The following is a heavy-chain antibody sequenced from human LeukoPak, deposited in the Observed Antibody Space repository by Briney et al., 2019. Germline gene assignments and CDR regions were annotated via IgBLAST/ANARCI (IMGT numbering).Heavy chain of an antibody. Sequence: SETLSLTCAVYGGTFSRYYWSWIRQPPGKGLEWIGEINDSGGTYYNPSLKSRVTISVDTSNNQFSLKLSSVTAADTAVYYCASLIHVYDDTMRDYWGQGTLVTVSS. CDR2: INDSGGT. V-gene: IGHV4-34*01. J-gene: IGHJ4*02. CDR3: ASLIHVYDDTMRDY. CDR1: GGTFSRYY. D-gene: IGHD5/OR15-5a*01.